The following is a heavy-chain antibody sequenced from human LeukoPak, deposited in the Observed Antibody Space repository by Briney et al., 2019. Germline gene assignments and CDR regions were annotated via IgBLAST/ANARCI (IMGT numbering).Heavy chain of an antibody. J-gene: IGHJ4*02. Sequence: QPGGSLRLSCEASGFSFSAAWMTGVRQAPGRGLGCVATVKNDGRGKYYVDSVKGRFTLSRDNAKNLVYLQMNSLRVEDTAVYYCVNLGYSDGGQETLVTVSS. V-gene: IGHV3-7*01. CDR2: VKNDGRGK. CDR3: VNLGYSD. D-gene: IGHD5-12*01. CDR1: GFSFSAAW.